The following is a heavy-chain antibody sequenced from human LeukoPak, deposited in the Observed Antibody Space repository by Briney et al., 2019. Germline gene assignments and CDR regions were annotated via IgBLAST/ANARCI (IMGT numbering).Heavy chain of an antibody. CDR1: GFTFSKYG. CDR3: ARGWLGFDY. Sequence: GGSLRLSCAASGFTFSKYGMNWVRQAPGKGLEWVSRINSDGSTTNYADSVKGRFTISRDNAKNTLYLQMNSLRAEDTAVYYCARGWLGFDYWGQGTLVTVSS. D-gene: IGHD6-19*01. V-gene: IGHV3-74*01. J-gene: IGHJ4*02. CDR2: INSDGSTT.